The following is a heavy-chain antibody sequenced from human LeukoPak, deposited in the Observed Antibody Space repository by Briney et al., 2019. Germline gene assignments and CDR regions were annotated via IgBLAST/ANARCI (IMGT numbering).Heavy chain of an antibody. CDR1: GFTFGIYD. CDR2: INRGVGST. CDR3: AKDMEYGDHEGYYYGMDV. Sequence: PSGGSLRLSCAASGFTFGIYDLSWVRQAPGKGLECVSAINRGVGSTYYADSVKGRFTISRDNSKNTLYLQMNNLRADDTAVYYCAKDMEYGDHEGYYYGMDVWGQGTTVTVSS. J-gene: IGHJ6*02. D-gene: IGHD4-17*01. V-gene: IGHV3-23*01.